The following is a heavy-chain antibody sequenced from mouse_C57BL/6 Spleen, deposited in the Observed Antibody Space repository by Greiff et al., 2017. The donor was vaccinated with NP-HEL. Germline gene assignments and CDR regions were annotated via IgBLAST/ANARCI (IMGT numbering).Heavy chain of an antibody. V-gene: IGHV1-82*01. CDR3: AREESRTFAY. CDR2: IYPGDGDT. J-gene: IGHJ3*01. CDR1: GYAFSSSW. Sequence: LLESGPELVKPGASVKISCKASGYAFSSSWMNWVKQRPGKGLEWIGRIYPGDGDTNYNGKFKGKATLTADKSSSTAYMQLSSLTSEDSAVYFCAREESRTFAYWGQGTLVTVSA.